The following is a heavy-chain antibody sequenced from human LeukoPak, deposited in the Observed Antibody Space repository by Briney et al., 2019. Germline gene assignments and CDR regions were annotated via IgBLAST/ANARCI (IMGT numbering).Heavy chain of an antibody. J-gene: IGHJ4*02. CDR3: ARDPINYYDSSGYYDY. CDR1: GFTFSSYG. D-gene: IGHD3-22*01. CDR2: IWYDGSNK. Sequence: PGRSLRLSCAASGFTFSSYGMHWVRQAPGKGLEWVAVIWYDGSNKYYADSVKGRSTISRDNSKNTLYLQMNSLRAEDTAVYYCARDPINYYDSSGYYDYWGQGTLVTVSS. V-gene: IGHV3-33*01.